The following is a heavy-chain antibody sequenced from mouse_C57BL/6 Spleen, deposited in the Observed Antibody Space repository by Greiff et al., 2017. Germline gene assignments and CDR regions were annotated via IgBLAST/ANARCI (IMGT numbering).Heavy chain of an antibody. CDR3: AGESHRDYAMDY. J-gene: IGHJ4*01. V-gene: IGHV1-22*01. CDR1: GYTFTDYN. D-gene: IGHD6-1*01. Sequence: EVQLQQSGPELVKPGASVKMSCKASGYTFTDYNMHWVKQSHGKSLEWIGYINPNNGGTSYNQKFKGKATLTVNKSSSTAYMELRSLTSEDSAVYYCAGESHRDYAMDYWGQGTSVTVSS. CDR2: INPNNGGT.